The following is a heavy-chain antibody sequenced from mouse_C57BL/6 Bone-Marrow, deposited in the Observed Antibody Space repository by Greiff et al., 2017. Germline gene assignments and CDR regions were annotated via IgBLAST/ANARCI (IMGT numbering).Heavy chain of an antibody. CDR1: GYSFTGYY. CDR3: ASAYYKDYFDY. Sequence: EVQLQQSGPELVKPGASVKISCKASGYSFTGYYMNWVKQSPEKSLEWIGEINPSTGGTTYNQKFKAKATLTVDKSSSTAYMQLKSLTSEDSAVYYCASAYYKDYFDYWGQGTTLTVSS. V-gene: IGHV1-42*01. CDR2: INPSTGGT. J-gene: IGHJ2*01. D-gene: IGHD2-12*01.